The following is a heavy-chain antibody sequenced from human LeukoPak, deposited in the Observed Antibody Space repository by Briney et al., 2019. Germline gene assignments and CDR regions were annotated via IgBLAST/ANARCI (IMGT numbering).Heavy chain of an antibody. CDR3: ARDPLYYDSSGCYYEYYYYGMDV. D-gene: IGHD3-22*01. V-gene: IGHV3-30-3*01. Sequence: GGSLRLSCATSGFTFSSYAMHWVRQAPGKGLEWVAVISYDGSNKYYADSVKGRFTISRDNSKSTLYLQMNSLRAEDTAVYYCARDPLYYDSSGCYYEYYYYGMDVWGQGTTVTVSS. CDR2: ISYDGSNK. CDR1: GFTFSSYA. J-gene: IGHJ6*02.